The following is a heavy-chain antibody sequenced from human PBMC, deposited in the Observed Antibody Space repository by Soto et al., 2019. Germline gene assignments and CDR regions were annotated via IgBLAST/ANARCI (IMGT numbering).Heavy chain of an antibody. CDR3: ATLYYYDHQGPMDV. J-gene: IGHJ6*02. CDR1: GYSFTNYW. V-gene: IGHV5-51*01. Sequence: GESLKISCEGSGYSFTNYWIGWVRQMPGKGLEWMGIVYPRDSDTRYSPSFKGQVTISADKSISTAYQQWSSLKASDTAMYYCATLYYYDHQGPMDVWGQGTTVTVSS. D-gene: IGHD3-22*01. CDR2: VYPRDSDT.